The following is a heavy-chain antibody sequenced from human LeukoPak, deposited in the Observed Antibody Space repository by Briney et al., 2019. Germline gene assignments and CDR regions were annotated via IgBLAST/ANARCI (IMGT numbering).Heavy chain of an antibody. CDR1: GGSFSGYY. J-gene: IGHJ6*03. CDR3: ARGRLLWSQTGYYYMDV. Sequence: SETLSLTCAVYGGSFSGYYWRWVRQPPGKGLEWIGEINHSGSTNYNPSLKSRVTISVDTSKNQFSLKLSSVTAADTAVYYCARGRLLWSQTGYYYMDVWGKGTTVTVSS. D-gene: IGHD3-10*01. V-gene: IGHV4-34*01. CDR2: INHSGST.